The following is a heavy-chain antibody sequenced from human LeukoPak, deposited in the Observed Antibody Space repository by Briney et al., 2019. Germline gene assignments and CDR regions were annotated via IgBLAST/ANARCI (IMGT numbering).Heavy chain of an antibody. CDR1: GGSVSSYY. J-gene: IGHJ4*02. V-gene: IGHV4-59*02. CDR3: ARGYCRDDICQVFPY. CDR2: MSYSGRT. D-gene: IGHD2-21*02. Sequence: PSETLSLTCTVSGGSVSSYYWSWIRQTPEKGLEWIGYMSYSGRTDYGPSLKSRVTMSVDTSKNQFSLKMSYVTAADTGVYYCARGYCRDDICQVFPYWGQGTLVTVSS.